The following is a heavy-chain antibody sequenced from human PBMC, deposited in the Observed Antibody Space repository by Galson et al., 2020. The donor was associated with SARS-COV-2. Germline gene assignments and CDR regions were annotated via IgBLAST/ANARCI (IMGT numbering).Heavy chain of an antibody. CDR1: GGSFSDYY. D-gene: IGHD3-22*01. CDR3: ARGTRDITMIGVVMTSVSCYFDR. V-gene: IGHV4-34*01. CDR2: ITHSGST. J-gene: IGHJ4*03. Sequence: SQASETLSLTCAVYGGSFSDYYWSWIRQSPGRGLEWIGEITHSGSTRYNPSLKSRVTISVDTSKNQFSLKVRSVTAADTAVYYCARGTRDITMIGVVMTSVSCYFDRWGQGALVTVSS.